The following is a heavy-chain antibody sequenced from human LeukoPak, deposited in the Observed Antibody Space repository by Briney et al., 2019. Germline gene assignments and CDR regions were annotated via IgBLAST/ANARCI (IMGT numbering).Heavy chain of an antibody. Sequence: SETLSLTCTVSSGSISSYYWSWVRQPPGKGLEWVGYIYYGGSTKYNPSLKSRVTISVDTSKNQFSVKLSSVTAADTAVYYCARAYCSGGSCYSLWDYWGQGTLVTVSS. CDR2: IYYGGST. V-gene: IGHV4-59*12. CDR1: SGSISSYY. J-gene: IGHJ4*02. D-gene: IGHD2-15*01. CDR3: ARAYCSGGSCYSLWDY.